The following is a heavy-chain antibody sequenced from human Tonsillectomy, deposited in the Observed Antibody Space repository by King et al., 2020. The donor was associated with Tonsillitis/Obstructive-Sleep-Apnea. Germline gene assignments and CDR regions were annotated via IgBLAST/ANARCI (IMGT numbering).Heavy chain of an antibody. J-gene: IGHJ4*02. CDR1: GYTFTSYG. Sequence: QLVQSGAEVKKPGASVKVSCKASGYTFTSYGISWLRQAPGQGLEWMGWISAYNGNTNYAQKLQGKVTLTTDTSTSQAYMERRSRRSDDPAVYYCATCRGGCMVSSGGYFDYWGQGSLVTVSS. CDR3: ATCRGGCMVSSGGYFDY. D-gene: IGHD2-8*01. V-gene: IGHV1-18*01. CDR2: ISAYNGNT.